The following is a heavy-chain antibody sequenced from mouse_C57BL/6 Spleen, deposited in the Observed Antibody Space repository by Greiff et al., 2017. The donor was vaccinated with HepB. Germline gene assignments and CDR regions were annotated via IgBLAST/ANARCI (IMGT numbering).Heavy chain of an antibody. Sequence: QVQPQQPGAELVKPGASVKPFCKAFGYTFPSYWMHLVKQRPGRGLEWIGRINPYSGGTKYNEKFKSKVTLTVDKPSSTAYMQLSSLTAEDSAVYYCAREYDVYRWYFDVWGKGTTVTVSS. CDR1: GYTFPSYW. V-gene: IGHV1-72*01. D-gene: IGHD2-3*01. J-gene: IGHJ1*03. CDR2: INPYSGGT. CDR3: AREYDVYRWYFDV.